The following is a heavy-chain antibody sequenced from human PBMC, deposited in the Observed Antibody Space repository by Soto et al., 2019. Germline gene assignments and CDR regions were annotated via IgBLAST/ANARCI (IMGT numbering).Heavy chain of an antibody. V-gene: IGHV3-21*01. D-gene: IGHD2-21*02. J-gene: IGHJ6*02. Sequence: PGGSLRLSCAASGFTFSSYSMNWVRQAPGKXLERVSSISSSSSYIYYADSVKGRFTISRDNAKNSLYLQMNSLRAEDTAVYYCARIESDCGGDCHLTTSGYGMDVWGQGTTVTVSS. CDR3: ARIESDCGGDCHLTTSGYGMDV. CDR1: GFTFSSYS. CDR2: ISSSSSYI.